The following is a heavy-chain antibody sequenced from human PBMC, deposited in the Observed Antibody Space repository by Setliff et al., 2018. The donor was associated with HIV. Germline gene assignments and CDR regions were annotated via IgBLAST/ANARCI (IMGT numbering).Heavy chain of an antibody. CDR1: GFTFDVYG. CDR2: INWNGGST. Sequence: GESLKISCAASGFTFDVYGMSWVRQAPGKGLEWVSGINWNGGSTDYADSVRGRFTISRDNAKNSLYLQMNSLRAEDTALYYCARDDYGDYAGYYYYYMDVWGKGTTVTVSS. J-gene: IGHJ6*03. CDR3: ARDDYGDYAGYYYYYMDV. D-gene: IGHD4-17*01. V-gene: IGHV3-20*04.